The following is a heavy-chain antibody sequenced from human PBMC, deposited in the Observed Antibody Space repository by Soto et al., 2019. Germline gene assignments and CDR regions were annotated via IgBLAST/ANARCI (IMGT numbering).Heavy chain of an antibody. CDR3: GRSVGLSYGMDV. J-gene: IGHJ6*02. V-gene: IGHV1-46*01. CDR2: INPSGGST. CDR1: GYTFTSYY. D-gene: IGHD1-26*01. Sequence: GASVKVSCKASGYTFTSYYMHWVRQAPGQGLEWMGIINPSGGSTSYAQKFQGRVTMTRDTSTSTAYMELRSLRSDDTAVYYCGRSVGLSYGMDVWGQGTTVTVSS.